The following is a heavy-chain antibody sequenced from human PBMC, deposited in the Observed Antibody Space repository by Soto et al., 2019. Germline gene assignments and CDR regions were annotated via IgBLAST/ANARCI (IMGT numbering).Heavy chain of an antibody. V-gene: IGHV4-39*01. CDR2: IYYSGST. Sequence: LSLTCTFSGGSISSSSYYWGWIRQPPGKGLEWIGSIYYSGSTYYNPSLKSRVTISVDTSKNQFSLKLSSVTAADTAVYYCASTTMIRSMVRRRGRYYFDYWGQGTLVTSPQ. D-gene: IGHD3-10*01. J-gene: IGHJ4*02. CDR3: ASTTMIRSMVRRRGRYYFDY. CDR1: GGSISSSSYY.